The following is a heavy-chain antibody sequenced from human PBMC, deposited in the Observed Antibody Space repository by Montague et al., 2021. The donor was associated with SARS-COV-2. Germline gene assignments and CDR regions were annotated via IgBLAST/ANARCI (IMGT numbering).Heavy chain of an antibody. Sequence: SETLSLTCAVSDGFISSPNWWNWVRQPPGKGLEWIGEIYYAGNTNYNPSLKSRVTIFIDKSENHFSLQLSSVTAADTAVYYCARGGTYHYGMDVWGQGTTVAVSS. CDR2: IYYAGNT. V-gene: IGHV4-4*02. D-gene: IGHD3-16*01. CDR3: ARGGTYHYGMDV. CDR1: DGFISSPNW. J-gene: IGHJ6*02.